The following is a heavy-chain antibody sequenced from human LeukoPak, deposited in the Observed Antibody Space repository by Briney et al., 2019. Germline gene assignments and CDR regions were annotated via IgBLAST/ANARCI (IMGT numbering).Heavy chain of an antibody. V-gene: IGHV3-30*18. Sequence: PGGSLRLSCAASGFTISSNYMNWVRQAPGKRLEWVAVVSYDGSNKYYADSVKGRFTISRDNSKDTLYLQMNSLRAEDTAVYYCAKGGRIVGLNMVRGVTLGAATYYFDYWGQGTLVTVSS. CDR1: GFTISSNY. CDR3: AKGGRIVGLNMVRGVTLGAATYYFDY. J-gene: IGHJ4*02. D-gene: IGHD3-10*01. CDR2: VSYDGSNK.